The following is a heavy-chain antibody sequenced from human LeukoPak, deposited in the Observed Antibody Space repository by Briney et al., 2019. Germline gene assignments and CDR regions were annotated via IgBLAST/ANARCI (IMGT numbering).Heavy chain of an antibody. J-gene: IGHJ3*02. V-gene: IGHV1-2*02. CDR2: INPNSGGT. D-gene: IGHD3-22*01. Sequence: ASVKVSCKASGYTFTGYYMHWVRQAPGQGLEWMGWINPNSGGTNYAQKFQGRVTMTRDTSISTAYMELSRLRSDDTAVYYCARYYYDSSSYDAFDIWGQGTMVTVSS. CDR1: GYTFTGYY. CDR3: ARYYYDSSSYDAFDI.